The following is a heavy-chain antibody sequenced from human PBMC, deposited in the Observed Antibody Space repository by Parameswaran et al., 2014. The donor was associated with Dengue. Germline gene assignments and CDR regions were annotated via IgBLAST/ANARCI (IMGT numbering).Heavy chain of an antibody. CDR3: ARGSVTLYYFDY. D-gene: IGHD4-17*01. CDR2: ISSSSSYI. Sequence: VRQAPGKGLEWVSSISSSSSYIYYADSVKGRFTISRDNAKNSLYLQMNSLRAEDTAVYYCARGSVTLYYFDYWGQGTLVTVSS. J-gene: IGHJ4*02. V-gene: IGHV3-21*01.